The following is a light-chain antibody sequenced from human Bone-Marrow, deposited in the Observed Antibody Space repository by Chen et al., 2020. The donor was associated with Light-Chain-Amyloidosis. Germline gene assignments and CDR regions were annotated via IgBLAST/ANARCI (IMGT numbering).Light chain of an antibody. V-gene: IGLV3-21*02. J-gene: IGLJ3*02. Sequence: SYVLTQPSSVSVAAGQTAKIACGGNNIGSTSVHWYQKTPGQAPLLVSYDDSDRPSGIPERLSGSNSGNTATLTINRVEAGDEADYYCQVWDRSSDRPVFGGGTKLTVL. CDR1: NIGSTS. CDR2: DDS. CDR3: QVWDRSSDRPV.